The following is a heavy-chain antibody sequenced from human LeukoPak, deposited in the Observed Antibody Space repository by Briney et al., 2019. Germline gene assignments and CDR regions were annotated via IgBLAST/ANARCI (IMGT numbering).Heavy chain of an antibody. V-gene: IGHV3-48*03. CDR3: ARRTSGAFAI. CDR1: GFTFSSYA. CDR2: ISSSGSDK. Sequence: PGRSLRLSCAASGFTFSSYAIHWVRQAPGKGLEWVSYISSSGSDKYYPDSVRGRFTISRDNAKNSLYLQMNSLRADDTAVYYCARRTSGAFAIWGQGTKVTVSS. J-gene: IGHJ3*02.